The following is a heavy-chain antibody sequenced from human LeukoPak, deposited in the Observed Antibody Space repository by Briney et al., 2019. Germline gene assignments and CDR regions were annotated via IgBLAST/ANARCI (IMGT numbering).Heavy chain of an antibody. D-gene: IGHD3-22*01. J-gene: IGHJ5*02. CDR3: AKALYDSPLTGDP. CDR1: GFTFSHIG. Sequence: PGGSLRLSCEASGFTFSHIGMAWVRQAPGKGLEGVSSIHPNVVNTHYADSVRGRFTISRDNSKNTLFLQMNSLRVEDTATYYCAKALYDSPLTGDPWGQGTLVTVSS. V-gene: IGHV3-23*01. CDR2: IHPNVVNT.